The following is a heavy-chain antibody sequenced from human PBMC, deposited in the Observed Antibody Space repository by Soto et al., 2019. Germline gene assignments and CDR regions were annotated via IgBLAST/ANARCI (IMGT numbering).Heavy chain of an antibody. J-gene: IGHJ5*02. D-gene: IGHD4-17*01. CDR3: ARSYGDYLGWFDP. Sequence: PSETLSLTCTVSGGSISSGGYYWSWIRQHPGKGLEWIGYIYYSGSTYYNPSLKSRVTISVDTSKNQFSLKLSSVTAADTAVYYCARSYGDYLGWFDPWGQGALVTVSS. CDR1: GGSISSGGYY. V-gene: IGHV4-31*03. CDR2: IYYSGST.